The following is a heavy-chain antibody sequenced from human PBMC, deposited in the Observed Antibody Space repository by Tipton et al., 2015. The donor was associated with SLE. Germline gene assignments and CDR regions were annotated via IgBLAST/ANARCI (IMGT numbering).Heavy chain of an antibody. D-gene: IGHD2-21*01. CDR3: AKNAEKHYGGDCSPFDY. V-gene: IGHV3-23*03. CDR1: GFTLSSYA. J-gene: IGHJ4*02. CDR2: IYSGGST. Sequence: SLRLSCAASGFTLSSYAMTWVRQAPGKGLEWVSIIYSGGSTYYADSVKGRFTVSRGTSKNTLYLQMSSLRPEDTAVYYCAKNAEKHYGGDCSPFDYWGQGTLVTVSS.